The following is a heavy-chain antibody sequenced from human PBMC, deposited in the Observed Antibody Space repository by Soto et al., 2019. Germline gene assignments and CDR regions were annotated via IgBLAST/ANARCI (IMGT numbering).Heavy chain of an antibody. CDR2: ISSSGSSI. CDR1: GFSFSNYE. CDR3: ARSLYGRFDY. J-gene: IGHJ4*02. Sequence: EVQLVESGGGLVQLGGSLRLSCAASGFSFSNYEMNWVRQASGKGLEWVSYISSSGSSIYHADSVKGRFTISRDTAKDSLYLQMNSLRAEDTAIYYCARSLYGRFDYWGQGTLVTVSS. D-gene: IGHD4-17*01. V-gene: IGHV3-48*03.